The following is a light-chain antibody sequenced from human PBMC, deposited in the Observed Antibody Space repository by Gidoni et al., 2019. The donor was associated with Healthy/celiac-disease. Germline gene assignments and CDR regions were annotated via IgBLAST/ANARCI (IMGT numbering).Light chain of an antibody. CDR2: AAS. CDR1: QGISSY. CDR3: QQLNSYPIT. J-gene: IGKJ5*01. V-gene: IGKV1-9*01. Sequence: DIQFTQSPSFLSASVGDRVTITCRASQGISSYLAWYHQKPGKAPKLLIYAASTLQSGVPSRFSGSGSGTEFTLTISSMQPEDFATYYCQQLNSYPITFXXXTRLEIK.